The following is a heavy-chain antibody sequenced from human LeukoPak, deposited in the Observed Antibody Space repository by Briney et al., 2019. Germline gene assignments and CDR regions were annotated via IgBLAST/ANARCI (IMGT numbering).Heavy chain of an antibody. V-gene: IGHV4-4*07. CDR1: GGSISSYY. Sequence: SETLSLTCTVSGGSISSYYWSWIRQPAGKGLECIGRIYTSGSTNYNPSLKSRVTMSVDASKNQFSLKLSSVTAADTAVYYCARDRYCSSTSCRDDAFDIWGQGTMVTVSS. CDR3: ARDRYCSSTSCRDDAFDI. CDR2: IYTSGST. D-gene: IGHD2-2*01. J-gene: IGHJ3*02.